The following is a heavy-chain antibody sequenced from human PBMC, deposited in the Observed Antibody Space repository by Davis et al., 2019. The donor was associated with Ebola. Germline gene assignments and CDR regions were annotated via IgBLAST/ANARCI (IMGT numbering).Heavy chain of an antibody. D-gene: IGHD3-10*01. CDR1: GYTFTSYG. J-gene: IGHJ6*02. CDR2: ISAYNGNT. V-gene: IGHV1-18*01. Sequence: AASVKVSCKASGYTFTSYGISWVRQAPGQGLEWMGWISAYNGNTNYAQKLQGRVTMTTDTSTSTAYMELRSLRSDDTAVYYCARESKSFTMVRGVIIRLLDYYGMDVWGQGTTVTVSS. CDR3: ARESKSFTMVRGVIIRLLDYYGMDV.